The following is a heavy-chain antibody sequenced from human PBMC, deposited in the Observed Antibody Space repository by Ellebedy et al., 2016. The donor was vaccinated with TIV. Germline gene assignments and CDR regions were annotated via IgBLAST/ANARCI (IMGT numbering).Heavy chain of an antibody. Sequence: GGSLRLSCAASGFTFSSYDMHWVRQATGKGLEWVSAIGTAGDTYYPGSVKGRFTVSRDNAKNTLYLQMNSLRAEDTAVYYCARDVLFGEIWPWGQGTLVTVSS. CDR1: GFTFSSYD. D-gene: IGHD3-10*01. V-gene: IGHV3-13*01. J-gene: IGHJ1*01. CDR3: ARDVLFGEIWP. CDR2: IGTAGDT.